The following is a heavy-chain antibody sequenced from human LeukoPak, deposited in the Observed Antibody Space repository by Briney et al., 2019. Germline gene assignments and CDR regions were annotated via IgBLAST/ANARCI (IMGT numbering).Heavy chain of an antibody. CDR1: GFTFISYA. CDR3: ARWSRFFYGMDV. V-gene: IGHV3-30-3*01. D-gene: IGHD3-3*01. J-gene: IGHJ6*02. Sequence: GGSLRLSCAASGFTFISYAMHWVRQAPGKGLEWVAVISYDGSNKYYADSVKGRFTISRDNSKNMLYMQMNSLRAEDTAVYYCARWSRFFYGMDVWGQGTTVTVSS. CDR2: ISYDGSNK.